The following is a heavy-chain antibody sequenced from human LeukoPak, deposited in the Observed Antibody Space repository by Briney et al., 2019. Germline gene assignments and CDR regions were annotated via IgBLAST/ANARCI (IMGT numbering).Heavy chain of an antibody. CDR1: GGSVSSSTYY. D-gene: IGHD6-13*01. Sequence: SETLSLTCSVSGGSVSSSTYYWGWIRQPPGKGLEWIGSMYHGGSTYYNPSLKSRVTISVDTSKNQFSLRLSSVTAADTAVYYRARLTRTTAAGSIPFDYWGQGTLVIVSS. CDR3: ARLTRTTAAGSIPFDY. V-gene: IGHV4-39*01. CDR2: MYHGGST. J-gene: IGHJ4*02.